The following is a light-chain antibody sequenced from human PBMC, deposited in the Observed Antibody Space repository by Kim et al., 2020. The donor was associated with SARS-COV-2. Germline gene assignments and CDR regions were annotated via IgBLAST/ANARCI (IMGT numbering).Light chain of an antibody. V-gene: IGKV1-13*02. Sequence: AIHLTQSPSSLSASVGDRVTISCRASHAISTALAWYQQKPGKAPKLLIYEASRLESGVPSRFSGSGSGTDFTLTISSLQPEDFATYYCQQFNSYVPATFGPGTKVDIK. CDR3: QQFNSYVPAT. CDR1: HAISTA. J-gene: IGKJ3*01. CDR2: EAS.